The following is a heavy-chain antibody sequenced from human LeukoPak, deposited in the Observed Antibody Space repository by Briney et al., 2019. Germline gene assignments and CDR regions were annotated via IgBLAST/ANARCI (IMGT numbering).Heavy chain of an antibody. V-gene: IGHV1-2*02. CDR3: ARGYSYGPLDY. Sequence: ASVKVSCKASGYTFTGYYMHWVRQAPGQGLEWMGWINPNSGGTNYAQKFQGRVTMTRDTSTSTAYMELRSLRSDDTAVYYCARGYSYGPLDYWGQGTLVTVSS. D-gene: IGHD5-18*01. CDR2: INPNSGGT. CDR1: GYTFTGYY. J-gene: IGHJ4*02.